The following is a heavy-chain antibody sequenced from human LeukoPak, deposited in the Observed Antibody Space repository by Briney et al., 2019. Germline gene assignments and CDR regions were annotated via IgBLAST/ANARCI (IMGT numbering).Heavy chain of an antibody. CDR3: LRGDSRDF. V-gene: IGHV3-21*06. Sequence: GGSLGLSCAACGFAFSTYTMNWARQAPGKGLEWVASINSGGTTTHYADSVKGRFTISRDNAQNVLYLQMNGPRVDDAAVYYCLRGDSRDFWGQGTLVTASS. CDR2: INSGGTTT. D-gene: IGHD3-22*01. CDR1: GFAFSTYT. J-gene: IGHJ4*02.